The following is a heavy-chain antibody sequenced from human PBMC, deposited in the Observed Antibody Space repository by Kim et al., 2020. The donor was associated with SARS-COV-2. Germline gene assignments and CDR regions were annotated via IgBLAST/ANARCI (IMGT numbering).Heavy chain of an antibody. CDR2: IIPIFGTA. J-gene: IGHJ4*02. D-gene: IGHD2-2*01. CDR1: GGTFSSYA. CDR3: ACNRDIVVVPAAANRFDY. Sequence: SVKVSCKASGGTFSSYAISWVRQAPGQGLEWMGGIIPIFGTANYAQKFQGRVTITADESTSTAYMELSSLRSEDTAVYYCACNRDIVVVPAAANRFDYWGQGTLVTVSS. V-gene: IGHV1-69*13.